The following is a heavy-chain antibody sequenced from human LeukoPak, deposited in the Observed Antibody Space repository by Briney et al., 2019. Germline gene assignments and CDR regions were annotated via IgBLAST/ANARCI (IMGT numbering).Heavy chain of an antibody. D-gene: IGHD4/OR15-4a*01. V-gene: IGHV3-43D*04. CDR2: ISWDGGST. CDR1: GFTFDDYA. J-gene: IGHJ4*02. Sequence: GGSLRLSCAASGFTFDDYAMHWVRQAPGKGLEWVSLISWDGGSTYYADSVKGRFTISRDNSKNSLYLQMNSLRAEDTALYYCAKDTKIDRYGGHTDYCGQGTLVTVSS. CDR3: AKDTKIDRYGGHTDY.